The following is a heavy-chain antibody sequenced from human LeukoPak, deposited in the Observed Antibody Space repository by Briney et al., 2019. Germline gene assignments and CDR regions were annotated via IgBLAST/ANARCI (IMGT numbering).Heavy chain of an antibody. CDR2: MIPIFGTA. V-gene: IGHV1-69*13. D-gene: IGHD2-15*01. J-gene: IGHJ6*02. Sequence: SVKVSCKASGDTFSFFAFSWVRQAPGQGLEWMGGMIPIFGTANYAQNFQGRVTITADESTSTAYMELSSLRSEDTAVYYCSLYCSGGSCRQRGYYYGMDVWGQGTTVTVSS. CDR1: GDTFSFFA. CDR3: SLYCSGGSCRQRGYYYGMDV.